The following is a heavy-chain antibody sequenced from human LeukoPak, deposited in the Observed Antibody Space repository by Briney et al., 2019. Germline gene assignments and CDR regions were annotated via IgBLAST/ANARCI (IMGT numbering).Heavy chain of an antibody. V-gene: IGHV3-30*02. CDR2: IRYDGSNK. D-gene: IGHD5-18*01. J-gene: IGHJ4*02. CDR3: AKAFLIRGRVQLWPFDY. CDR1: GFTFSSYG. Sequence: GGSLRLSCAASGFTFSSYGMHWVRQAPGKGLEWVAFIRYDGSNKYYADPVKGRFTISRDNSKNTLYLQMNSLRAEDTAVYYCAKAFLIRGRVQLWPFDYWGQGTLVTVSS.